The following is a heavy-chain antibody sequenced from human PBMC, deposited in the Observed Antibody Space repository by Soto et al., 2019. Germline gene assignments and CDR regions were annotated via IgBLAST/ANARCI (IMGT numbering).Heavy chain of an antibody. V-gene: IGHV3-66*01. Sequence: EVQLVESGGGLVQPGGSLRLSCAASGFTVSSNYMSWVRQAPGKGLEWVSVIYSGGSTYYADSVKGRFTISRDNSKNTRYIQMNSLRAEDTAVYYCARAGGKQQLVRVGAFDIWGQGTMVTVSS. CDR3: ARAGGKQQLVRVGAFDI. CDR1: GFTVSSNY. J-gene: IGHJ3*02. CDR2: IYSGGST. D-gene: IGHD6-13*01.